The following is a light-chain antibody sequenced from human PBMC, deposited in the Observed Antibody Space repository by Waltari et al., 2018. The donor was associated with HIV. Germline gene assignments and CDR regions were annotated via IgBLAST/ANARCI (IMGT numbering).Light chain of an antibody. CDR1: KGISSY. J-gene: IGKJ5*01. Sequence: ALRMTQSTSSFSASTGDRVTITCRASKGISSYLACYQHKPVKAPKLLIYAASTLQSGVPSRFSGSGAGTDFTLTSSCLQSEDFSTYYCQQYYSYLITFGQGTRLEIK. V-gene: IGKV1-8*01. CDR3: QQYYSYLIT. CDR2: AAS.